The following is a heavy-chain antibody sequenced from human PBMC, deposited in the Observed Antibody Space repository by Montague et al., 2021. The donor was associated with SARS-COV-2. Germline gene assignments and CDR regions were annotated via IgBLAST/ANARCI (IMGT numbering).Heavy chain of an antibody. CDR1: SGSISSSNYY. V-gene: IGHV4-39*02. J-gene: IGHJ3*02. CDR2: IYDSGST. CDR3: ARRGRKLLPVATTIGGFDI. D-gene: IGHD5-12*01. Sequence: SETLSLTCTVSSGSISSSNYYWDWIRQPPGKGLEWIGSIYDSGSTYYKPSLKSRVTISVDTSKNHFSLKLSSVTAADTAVYYCARRGRKLLPVATTIGGFDIWGQGTMVTVSS.